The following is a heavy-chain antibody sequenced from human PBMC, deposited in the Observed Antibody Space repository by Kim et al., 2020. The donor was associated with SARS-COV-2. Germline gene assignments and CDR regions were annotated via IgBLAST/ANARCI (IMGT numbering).Heavy chain of an antibody. D-gene: IGHD3-10*01. V-gene: IGHV3-30*18. Sequence: GGSLRLSCAASGFTVSSYGMNWVRQAPGKGLEWVAGISSDGSRTYHAESVKGRFTISRDNSKSTIYLQMNSLRDEDAAVYYCAKEEFAPQKAFDVWGQGT. J-gene: IGHJ3*01. CDR2: ISSDGSRT. CDR3: AKEEFAPQKAFDV. CDR1: GFTVSSYG.